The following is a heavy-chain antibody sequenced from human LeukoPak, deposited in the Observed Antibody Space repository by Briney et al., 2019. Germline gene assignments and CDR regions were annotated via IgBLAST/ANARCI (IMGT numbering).Heavy chain of an antibody. D-gene: IGHD3-10*01. Sequence: GGSLRLSCAASGLTFSSYGMHWVRQAPGKGLEWAAVISYDGSNKYYADSVKGRFTISRDNSKNTLYLQMNSLRAEDTAVYYCAKAFYGSGPYYYGMDVWGKGTTVTVSS. CDR1: GLTFSSYG. J-gene: IGHJ6*04. CDR3: AKAFYGSGPYYYGMDV. V-gene: IGHV3-30*18. CDR2: ISYDGSNK.